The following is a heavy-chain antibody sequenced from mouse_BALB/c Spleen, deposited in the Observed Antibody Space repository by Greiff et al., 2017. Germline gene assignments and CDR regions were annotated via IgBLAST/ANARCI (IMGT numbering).Heavy chain of an antibody. J-gene: IGHJ4*01. CDR1: GFTFSSYA. D-gene: IGHD1-1*01. CDR3: ARDRGTTVVATDYAMDY. CDR2: ISSGGSYT. Sequence: EVKLMESGGGLVKPGGSLKLSCAASGFTFSSYAMSWVRQSPEKRLEWVAEISSGGSYTYYPDTVTGRFTISRDNAKNTLYLEMSSLRSEDTAMYYCARDRGTTVVATDYAMDYWGQGTSVTVSS. V-gene: IGHV5-9-4*01.